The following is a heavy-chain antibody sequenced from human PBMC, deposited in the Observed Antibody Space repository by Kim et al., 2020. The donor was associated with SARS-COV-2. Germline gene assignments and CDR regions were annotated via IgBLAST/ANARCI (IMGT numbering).Heavy chain of an antibody. CDR3: ARDTLFHSSSWVGAFDI. D-gene: IGHD6-13*01. V-gene: IGHV3-30*01. J-gene: IGHJ3*02. Sequence: VKGRFTIARDNSKNTLYLQMNSLRAEDTAVYYCARDTLFHSSSWVGAFDIWGQGTMVTVSS.